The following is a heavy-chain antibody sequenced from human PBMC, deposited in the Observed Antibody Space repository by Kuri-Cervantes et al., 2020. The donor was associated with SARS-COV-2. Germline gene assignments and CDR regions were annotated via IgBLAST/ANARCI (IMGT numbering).Heavy chain of an antibody. J-gene: IGHJ6*02. CDR3: AGGFDYGGYPYHYGMDV. D-gene: IGHD4-17*01. CDR1: GYTFTTYG. CDR2: IITYNANA. Sequence: GGSLRPPCKASGYTFTTYGITWWRQAPGQGLEWMGWIITYNANADYAQKLQGRVTMTTDTSTSIAYMELRSLRSDDTAIYNGAGGFDYGGYPYHYGMDVWGQGTTVTVSS. V-gene: IGHV1-18*04.